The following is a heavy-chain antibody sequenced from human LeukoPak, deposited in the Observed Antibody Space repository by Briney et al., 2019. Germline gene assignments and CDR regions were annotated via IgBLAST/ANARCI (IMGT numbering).Heavy chain of an antibody. CDR2: IYYSGST. CDR1: GGSISSYY. V-gene: IGHV4-59*08. D-gene: IGHD4-17*01. Sequence: SETLSLTCTVSGGSISSYYWSWIRQPLGKGLEWIGYIYYSGSTNYNPSLKSRVTISVDTSKNQFSLKLSSVTAADTAVYYCARQNDDYNPGSPRFDYWGQGTLVTVSS. J-gene: IGHJ4*02. CDR3: ARQNDDYNPGSPRFDY.